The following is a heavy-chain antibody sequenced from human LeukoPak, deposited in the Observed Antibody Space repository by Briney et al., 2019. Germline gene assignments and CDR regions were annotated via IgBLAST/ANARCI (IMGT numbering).Heavy chain of an antibody. CDR3: ASIGYGDPVDY. D-gene: IGHD4-17*01. V-gene: IGHV4-34*01. Sequence: PSETLSLTCAVYGGSFSGYYWSWIRQPPGKGLEWIGEINHSGSTNYNPSLKSRVTISVDTSKNQFSLKLSSVTAADTAVYYCASIGYGDPVDYWGQGTLVTVSS. CDR2: INHSGST. CDR1: GGSFSGYY. J-gene: IGHJ4*02.